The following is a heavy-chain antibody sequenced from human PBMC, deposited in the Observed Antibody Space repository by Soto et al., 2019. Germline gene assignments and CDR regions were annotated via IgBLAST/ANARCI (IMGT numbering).Heavy chain of an antibody. V-gene: IGHV3-21*01. J-gene: IGHJ1*01. CDR2: ISSSSSYI. CDR3: VRHHGSSTSCYST. D-gene: IGHD2-2*01. CDR1: RFTFSSYS. Sequence: GGSLRLSCAASRFTFSSYSMNWVRQAPGKGLEWVSSISSSSSYIYYADSVKGRFAISRDNAKNSLYLQMNSLRAEDTAVYYWVRHHGSSTSCYSTWGQXPLVTVSP.